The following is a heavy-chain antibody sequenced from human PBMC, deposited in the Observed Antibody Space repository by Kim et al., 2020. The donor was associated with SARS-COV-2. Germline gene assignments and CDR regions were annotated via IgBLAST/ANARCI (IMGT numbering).Heavy chain of an antibody. CDR1: GGSVSSGSYY. CDR3: AREVEKFYDTIGYGIFDY. Sequence: SETLSLTCTVSGGSVSSGSYYWSWIRQPPGKGLEWIGNAFDSGTTNYNPSLKSRVTISLDMSKSQFSLKLKSVTAADTAVYYCAREVEKFYDTIGYGIFDYWGQGTLVTVSS. V-gene: IGHV4-61*01. D-gene: IGHD3-16*01. CDR2: AFDSGTT. J-gene: IGHJ4*02.